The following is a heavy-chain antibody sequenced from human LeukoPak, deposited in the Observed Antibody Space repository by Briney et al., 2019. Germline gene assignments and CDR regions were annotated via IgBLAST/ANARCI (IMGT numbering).Heavy chain of an antibody. D-gene: IGHD5-12*01. V-gene: IGHV3-48*03. CDR3: ARGEDSGFDP. J-gene: IGHJ5*02. CDR2: IGGSGSPI. Sequence: GGSLRLSCAASGFTFSSYEMNWVRQAPGKGLEWVSYIGGSGSPIYYADSVKGRFTISRDNTKKSLYLQMNSLRAEDTAVYYCARGEDSGFDPWGQGTLVTVSS. CDR1: GFTFSSYE.